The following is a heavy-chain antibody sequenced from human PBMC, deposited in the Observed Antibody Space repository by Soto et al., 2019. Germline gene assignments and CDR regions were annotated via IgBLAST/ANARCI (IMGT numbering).Heavy chain of an antibody. CDR3: ARWDIVVVPAAIVRYYYYGMDV. Sequence: XSVKVSCKASGYTFTSYGISWVRQAPGQGLEWMGWISAYNGNTNYAQKLQGRVTMTTDTSTSTAYMELRSLRSDDTAVYYCARWDIVVVPAAIVRYYYYGMDVWGQETTVTV. D-gene: IGHD2-2*02. CDR1: GYTFTSYG. V-gene: IGHV1-18*01. CDR2: ISAYNGNT. J-gene: IGHJ6*02.